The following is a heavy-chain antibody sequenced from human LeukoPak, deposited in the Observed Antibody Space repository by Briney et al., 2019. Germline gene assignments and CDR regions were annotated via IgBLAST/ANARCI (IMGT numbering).Heavy chain of an antibody. V-gene: IGHV3-30*02. CDR3: AKEGPYDFWSGYYTLYWYFDL. Sequence: GGSLRLSCAASGFTFSSYGMHWVRRAPGKGLEWVTFIRYDGSNKYYADSVKGRFTISRDNSKNTLYLQMNSLKAEDTAVYYCAKEGPYDFWSGYYTLYWYFDLWGRGTLVTVSS. CDR1: GFTFSSYG. D-gene: IGHD3-3*01. CDR2: IRYDGSNK. J-gene: IGHJ2*01.